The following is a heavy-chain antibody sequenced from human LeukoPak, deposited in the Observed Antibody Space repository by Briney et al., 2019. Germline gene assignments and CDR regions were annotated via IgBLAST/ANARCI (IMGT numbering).Heavy chain of an antibody. Sequence: KPSETLSLTCTVSGGSISSYYWSWIRQPPGKGLEWIGYIYYSGSTNYNPSLKSRVTISVDTSKNQFSLKLSSVTAADTAVYYCARVVDCSGGSCYIPWGQGTLVTVS. J-gene: IGHJ5*02. CDR2: IYYSGST. V-gene: IGHV4-59*01. CDR3: ARVVDCSGGSCYIP. CDR1: GGSISSYY. D-gene: IGHD2-15*01.